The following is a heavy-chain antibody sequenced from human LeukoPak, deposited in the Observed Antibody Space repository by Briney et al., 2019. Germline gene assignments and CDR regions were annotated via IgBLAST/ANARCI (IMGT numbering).Heavy chain of an antibody. CDR2: ISSSSSYT. Sequence: PGGSLRLSCAASGFTFSSYSMNWVRQAPGKGLEWVSSISSSSSYTYYADSVKGRYTISRDNAKNSLYLQMNSLRAEDTAVYYCARDHPVAAAAAFDIWGQGTMVTVSS. V-gene: IGHV3-21*01. CDR3: ARDHPVAAAAAFDI. D-gene: IGHD6-13*01. J-gene: IGHJ3*02. CDR1: GFTFSSYS.